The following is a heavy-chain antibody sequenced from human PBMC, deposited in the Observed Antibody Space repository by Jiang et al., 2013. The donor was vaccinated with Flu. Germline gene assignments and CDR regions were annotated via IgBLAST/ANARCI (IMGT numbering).Heavy chain of an antibody. CDR2: IIPMFDTT. V-gene: IGHV1-69*06. D-gene: IGHD5-24*01. CDR3: AREGYGWDGYIVHALDL. CDR1: GGTFSSYT. J-gene: IGHJ3*01. Sequence: GAEVKKPGSSVKVSCQASGGTFSSYTLNWVRQAPGQGLEWMGGIIPMFDTTNYAQKFQDRVTIFADKSTSTAYMELSSLKSEDTAVYYCAREGYGWDGYIVHALDLWGQGTMVIVSS.